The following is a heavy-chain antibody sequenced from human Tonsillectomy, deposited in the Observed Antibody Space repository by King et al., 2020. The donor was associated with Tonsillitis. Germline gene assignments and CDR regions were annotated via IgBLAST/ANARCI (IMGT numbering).Heavy chain of an antibody. CDR3: AGLSGYSYGSVIDY. CDR1: GFTFSSYA. J-gene: IGHJ4*02. Sequence: VQLVESGGGVVQPGRSLRLSCAASGFTFSSYAMHWVRQAPGKGLEWVAVISYDGSNKYYADSVKGRFTISRDNSKNTMYLQMNSLRAEDKAVYYCAGLSGYSYGSVIDYWGQGTLVTVSS. CDR2: ISYDGSNK. V-gene: IGHV3-30*04. D-gene: IGHD5-18*01.